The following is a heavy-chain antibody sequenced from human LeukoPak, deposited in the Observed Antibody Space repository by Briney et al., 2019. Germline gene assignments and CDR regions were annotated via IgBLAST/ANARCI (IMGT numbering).Heavy chain of an antibody. V-gene: IGHV3-23*01. CDR1: GFTFSSYA. J-gene: IGHJ4*02. D-gene: IGHD6-6*01. Sequence: QPGGSLRLSCVASGFTFSSYAMSWVRQAPGKGLEWVASISDSRTSTYYADSVKGHFTISRDNSKNTLYLQMNNLRAEDTAVYYCAKFVPGMAVGDYWGQGTLVTVSS. CDR2: ISDSRTST. CDR3: AKFVPGMAVGDY.